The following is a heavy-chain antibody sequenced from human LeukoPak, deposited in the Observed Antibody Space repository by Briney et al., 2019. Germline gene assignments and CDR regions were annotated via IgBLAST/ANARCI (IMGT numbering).Heavy chain of an antibody. CDR1: GGSFSGYY. D-gene: IGHD3-10*01. V-gene: IGHV4-34*01. Sequence: PSETLSLTCAVYGGSFSGYYWSWIRQPPGKGLEWIGEINHSGSTNYNPSLKSRVTISVDTSKNQFSLKLSSVTAADTAAYYCARHPGRTMVRGVMRGRWFDPWGQGTLVTVSS. CDR3: ARHPGRTMVRGVMRGRWFDP. J-gene: IGHJ5*02. CDR2: INHSGST.